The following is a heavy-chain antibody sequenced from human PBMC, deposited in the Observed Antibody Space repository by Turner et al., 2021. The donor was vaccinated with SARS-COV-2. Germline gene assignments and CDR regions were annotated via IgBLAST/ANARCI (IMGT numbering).Heavy chain of an antibody. V-gene: IGHV3-23*01. CDR3: AKGTIAVPGTFDY. J-gene: IGHJ4*02. D-gene: IGHD6-19*01. CDR2: VSARGGNT. Sequence: EVQLLESGGGLVQPGGSLRLSCVAAGFTFRNYAMSWVRLAPGRGLEWVSTVSARGGNTYYADSLKCRFTISRDNSENAVFLQVNSLRAEDTAVYYCAKGTIAVPGTFDYWGQGSLVTVSS. CDR1: GFTFRNYA.